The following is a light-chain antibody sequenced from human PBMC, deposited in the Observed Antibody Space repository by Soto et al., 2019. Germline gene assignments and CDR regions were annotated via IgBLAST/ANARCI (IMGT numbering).Light chain of an antibody. V-gene: IGLV1-40*01. J-gene: IGLJ3*02. CDR3: QSYDISLSGWV. CDR2: GNS. CDR1: SSNIGAVYD. Sequence: QSVLTQPPSVSGAPGQRVTISCTGSSSNIGAVYDVHWYQQLPGTAPKLLIYGNSNRPSGVPDRFSGSKSGTSASLAITGRRAEDEADYYCQSYDISLSGWVFGGGTKLTVL.